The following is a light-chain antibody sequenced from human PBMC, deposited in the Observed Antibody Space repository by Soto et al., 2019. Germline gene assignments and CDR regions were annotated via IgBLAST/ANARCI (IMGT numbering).Light chain of an antibody. CDR1: QSVSSD. J-gene: IGKJ4*01. V-gene: IGKV3-15*01. CDR3: QHYKNRPLT. CDR2: GAS. Sequence: EGVMTQSPATLSVSPVERATLSCRASQSVSSDLAWYQHKPGQAPRLLIYGASSRATGIPVRFSGSGSGTEFTLTISSLQSEDVAVYYCQHYKNRPLTFGGGTKVDIK.